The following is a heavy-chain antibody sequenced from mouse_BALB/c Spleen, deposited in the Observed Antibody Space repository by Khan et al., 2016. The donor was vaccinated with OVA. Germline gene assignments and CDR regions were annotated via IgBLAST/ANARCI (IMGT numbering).Heavy chain of an antibody. CDR3: ARDRIDY. CDR2: INPTSGYT. V-gene: IGHV1-7*01. CDR1: GYTFTSYW. Sequence: QVQLQQSGAELAKPGASVKMSCKASGYTFTSYWMHWIKQRPGQGLEWIGYINPTSGYTGYNQKFKDKATLTADKSSSTAYMQLNSLTSDDSAVYYCARDRIDYWGQGTTLTVSS. J-gene: IGHJ2*01.